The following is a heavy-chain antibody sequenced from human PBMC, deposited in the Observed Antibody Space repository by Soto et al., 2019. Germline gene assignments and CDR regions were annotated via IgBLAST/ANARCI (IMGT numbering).Heavy chain of an antibody. V-gene: IGHV4-59*01. CDR1: GGSISNYY. J-gene: IGHJ5*02. CDR2: IYYSGSP. D-gene: IGHD3-10*01. Sequence: SETLSLTCTVSGGSISNYYCSWIRQPPGKGLEWIGYIYYSGSPNYNPSLKSRVTISVDTSKNQFSLKLRSVTAADTALYYCTRLGITLARGLKIPKWFDPWGQGTLVTVSS. CDR3: TRLGITLARGLKIPKWFDP.